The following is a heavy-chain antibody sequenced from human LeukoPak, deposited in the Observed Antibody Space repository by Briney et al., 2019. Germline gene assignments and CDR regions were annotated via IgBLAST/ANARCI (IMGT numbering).Heavy chain of an antibody. D-gene: IGHD5-18*01. CDR3: ARAGYSYGIISYFDS. CDR1: GVSISSSSHY. CDR2: VST. Sequence: PSETLSLTCTVSGVSISSSSHYWGWIRQPPGKGLEWIGVSTYYNPSLKNRVTISRDTSKNQFSLKLSSVTAADTAIYYCARAGYSYGIISYFDSWGQGTLVTVS. V-gene: IGHV4-39*01. J-gene: IGHJ4*02.